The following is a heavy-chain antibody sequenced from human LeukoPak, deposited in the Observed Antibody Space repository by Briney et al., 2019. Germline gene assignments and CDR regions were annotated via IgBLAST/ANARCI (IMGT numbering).Heavy chain of an antibody. J-gene: IGHJ3*02. V-gene: IGHV3-74*01. Sequence: GGSLRLSCAASGFTFSSYWIHWVRQAPGKGLVWVSRIKSDGSITTYADSVKGRFIISRDNAKNTLYLQMNSLRAEDTAVYYCARDVRGDAFDIWGQGTMVTVSS. D-gene: IGHD1-26*01. CDR1: GFTFSSYW. CDR3: ARDVRGDAFDI. CDR2: IKSDGSIT.